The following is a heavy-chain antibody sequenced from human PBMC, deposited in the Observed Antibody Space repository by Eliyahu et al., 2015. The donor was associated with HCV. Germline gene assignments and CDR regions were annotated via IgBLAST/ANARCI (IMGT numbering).Heavy chain of an antibody. J-gene: IGHJ4*02. D-gene: IGHD2-2*01. Sequence: EEQLLESGGGLVQPGGSLRLSCAASGFSFSSYAMGWVRXAPGKGLEWASAISGSGGGTYYADSVKGRFTISRDNSKNTLFLQMNSLRAEDTAVYYCAKGAGSSRYYFDYWGQGTLVTVSS. V-gene: IGHV3-23*01. CDR1: GFSFSSYA. CDR2: ISGSGGGT. CDR3: AKGAGSSRYYFDY.